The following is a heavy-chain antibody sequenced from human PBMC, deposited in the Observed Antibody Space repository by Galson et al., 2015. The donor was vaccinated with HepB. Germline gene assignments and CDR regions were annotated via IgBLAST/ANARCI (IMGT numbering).Heavy chain of an antibody. CDR2: ISFDANDE. J-gene: IGHJ6*02. CDR3: ARGQVGLPGSLYYYRGLDV. Sequence: SLRLSCAASGFNFGTYAMHWVRQAPGKGLEWVAVISFDANDEYYVDSVKGRFTISRDNSKHTLYLQMNSLRTEDAAVYYCARGQVGLPGSLYYYRGLDVWGQGTTVTVSS. CDR1: GFNFGTYA. D-gene: IGHD1-26*01. V-gene: IGHV3-30*04.